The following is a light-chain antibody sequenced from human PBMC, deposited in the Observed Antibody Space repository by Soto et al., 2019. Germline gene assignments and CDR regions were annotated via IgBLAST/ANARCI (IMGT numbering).Light chain of an antibody. CDR2: QDT. J-gene: IGLJ2*01. V-gene: IGLV3-1*01. Sequence: ELTQPPSVSVSPGQTASITCSGDKLGDKYACWYQQKPGQSPVLVIYQDTKRPSGIPERFSGSNSGNTATLTISGTQAMDEADYYCQAWDRSTAVFGGGTKLTVL. CDR1: KLGDKY. CDR3: QAWDRSTAV.